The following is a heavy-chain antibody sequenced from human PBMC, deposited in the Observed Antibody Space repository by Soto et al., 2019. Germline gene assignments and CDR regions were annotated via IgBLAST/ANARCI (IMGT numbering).Heavy chain of an antibody. Sequence: EVQLVESGGGLVQPGRSLSLSCAASGFKFGDYAMHWVRQAPGKGLEWVSGVSWNSEIVGYAASVKGRFTISRDNAKNSLYLEMTRLRTEDTALYYCAKDRGPCSGNKCSSLYYYYGMDVWGQGTTVTVSS. V-gene: IGHV3-9*01. D-gene: IGHD2-15*01. CDR1: GFKFGDYA. CDR2: VSWNSEIV. CDR3: AKDRGPCSGNKCSSLYYYYGMDV. J-gene: IGHJ6*02.